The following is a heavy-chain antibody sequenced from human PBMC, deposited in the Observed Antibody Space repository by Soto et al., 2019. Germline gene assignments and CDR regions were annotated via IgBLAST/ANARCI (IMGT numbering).Heavy chain of an antibody. CDR3: ARGVHYYDSSGYDAFDI. J-gene: IGHJ3*02. CDR1: GFTFSSYA. V-gene: IGHV3-30-3*01. CDR2: ISYDGSNK. Sequence: QVQLVESGGGVVEPGRSLRLSCAASGFTFSSYAMHWVRQAPGKGLEWVAVISYDGSNKYYADSVKGRFTISRDNSENTLYLQMNSLRAEDTAVYYGARGVHYYDSSGYDAFDIWGQGTMVTVSS. D-gene: IGHD3-22*01.